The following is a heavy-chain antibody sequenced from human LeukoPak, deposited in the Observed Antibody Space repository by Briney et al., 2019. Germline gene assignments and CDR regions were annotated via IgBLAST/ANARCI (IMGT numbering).Heavy chain of an antibody. Sequence: NPSETPSLTCTVSGGSISSYYWSWIRQPPGKGLEWIGYIYYSGSTNYNPSLKSRVTISVDTSKNQFSLKLSSVTAADTAVYYCARELLGAFDIWGQGTMVTVSS. CDR1: GGSISSYY. V-gene: IGHV4-59*01. CDR2: IYYSGST. J-gene: IGHJ3*02. CDR3: ARELLGAFDI. D-gene: IGHD2-8*02.